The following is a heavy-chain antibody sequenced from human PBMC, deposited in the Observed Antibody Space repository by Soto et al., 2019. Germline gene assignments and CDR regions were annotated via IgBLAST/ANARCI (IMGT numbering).Heavy chain of an antibody. CDR1: GFTSSAFG. CDR3: AKDFKISGGHYGSLNYYYGMDV. D-gene: IGHD3-10*01. J-gene: IGHJ6*02. CDR2: ISYDGILK. Sequence: PGGSLRLSCEASGFTSSAFGMHWVRQAPGKGLEWVAIISYDGILKYYADSVKGRFTISRDTSKSALYLQMNSLRPEDTAVYYCAKDFKISGGHYGSLNYYYGMDVWGQGTTVTVSS. V-gene: IGHV3-30*18.